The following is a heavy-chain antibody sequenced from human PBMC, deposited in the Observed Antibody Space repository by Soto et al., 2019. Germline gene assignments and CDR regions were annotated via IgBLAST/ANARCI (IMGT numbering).Heavy chain of an antibody. Sequence: EVQLLESGGGLVQPGGSLRLSCAASGFTFSSYAMSWVRQASGKGLEWVSAISGSGGSTYYADSVKGRFTISRDNSKNTLYLQMNSLRAEDTAVYYCAKASSGWWYYFDYWGQGTLVTVSS. CDR1: GFTFSSYA. CDR2: ISGSGGST. D-gene: IGHD6-19*01. V-gene: IGHV3-23*01. CDR3: AKASSGWWYYFDY. J-gene: IGHJ4*02.